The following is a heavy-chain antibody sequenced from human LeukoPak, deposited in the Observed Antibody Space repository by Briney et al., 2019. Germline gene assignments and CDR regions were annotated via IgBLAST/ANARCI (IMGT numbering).Heavy chain of an antibody. Sequence: PGGSLRLSCAASGFTFSSYSMNWVRQAPGKGLEWDSSIDSSSSYIYYADSVKGRFTISRDDAKNSLYLQMNSLRAEDTAVYYCARDRIPAAIEGWLDPWGQGTLVTVSS. J-gene: IGHJ5*02. CDR2: IDSSSSYI. CDR3: ARDRIPAAIEGWLDP. D-gene: IGHD2-2*01. CDR1: GFTFSSYS. V-gene: IGHV3-21*01.